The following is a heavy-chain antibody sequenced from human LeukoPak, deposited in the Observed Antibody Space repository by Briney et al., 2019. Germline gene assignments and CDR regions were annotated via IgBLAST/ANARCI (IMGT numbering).Heavy chain of an antibody. CDR1: RFTFSGYA. V-gene: IGHV3-30-3*02. J-gene: IGHJ4*02. CDR2: ISFDGSNK. Sequence: GGSLRLSCAASRFTFSGYAIHWVRQAPGKGLEWVAVISFDGSNKYYADSVKGRFTISRDNSKNTLYLQMNSLRAEDTAVYYCANENYYGSGSYADHWGQGTLVTVSS. D-gene: IGHD3-10*01. CDR3: ANENYYGSGSYADH.